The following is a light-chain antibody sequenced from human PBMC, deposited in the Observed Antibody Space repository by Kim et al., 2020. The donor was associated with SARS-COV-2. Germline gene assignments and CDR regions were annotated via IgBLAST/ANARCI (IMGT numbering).Light chain of an antibody. CDR3: QQYYSLYT. Sequence: DIQMTQSPSTLSASVGDRVTITCRASQSIDTWLTWYQQKPGKAPKLLIYKASTLESGVPSRFSGSGSGTEFTLTISGLQPDDFATYYCQQYYSLYTFGQGTKLEIK. J-gene: IGKJ2*01. V-gene: IGKV1-5*03. CDR1: QSIDTW. CDR2: KAS.